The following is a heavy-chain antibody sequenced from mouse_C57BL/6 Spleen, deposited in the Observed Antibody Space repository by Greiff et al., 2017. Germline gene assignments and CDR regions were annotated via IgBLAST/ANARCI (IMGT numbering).Heavy chain of an antibody. CDR2: IYPGDGDT. D-gene: IGHD2-2*01. J-gene: IGHJ3*01. CDR3: AIAVYGYDPWFAY. V-gene: IGHV1-82*01. CDR1: GYAFSSSW. Sequence: VQLQQSGPELVKPGASVKISCKASGYAFSSSWMNWVKQRPGKGLEWIGRIYPGDGDTNYNGKFKGKATLTADKSSSTAYMQLSSLTSEDSAVYFCAIAVYGYDPWFAYWGQGTLVTVSA.